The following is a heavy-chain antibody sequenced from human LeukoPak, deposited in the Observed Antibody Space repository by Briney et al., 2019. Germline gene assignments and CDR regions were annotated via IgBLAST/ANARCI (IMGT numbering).Heavy chain of an antibody. Sequence: SETLSLTCTVSGGSISSSSYYWGWIRQPPGKGLEWIGSIYYSGSTYCNPSLKSRVTISVDTSKNQFSLKLSSVTAADTAVYYCARSWRQWLERGEFDYWGQGTLVTVSS. CDR3: ARSWRQWLERGEFDY. D-gene: IGHD6-19*01. V-gene: IGHV4-39*01. CDR1: GGSISSSSYY. J-gene: IGHJ4*02. CDR2: IYYSGST.